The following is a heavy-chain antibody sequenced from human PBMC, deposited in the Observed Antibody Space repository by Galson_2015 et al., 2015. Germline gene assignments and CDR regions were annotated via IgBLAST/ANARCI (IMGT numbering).Heavy chain of an antibody. Sequence: TYRTGTTYYNPSLKSRVTISVDTSKNQFSLKLSSVTAADTAVYYCARGGYCSSTSCYRTIDYWGQGTLVTVSS. J-gene: IGHJ4*02. CDR2: TYRTGTT. V-gene: IGHV4-39*01. CDR3: ARGGYCSSTSCYRTIDY. D-gene: IGHD2-2*01.